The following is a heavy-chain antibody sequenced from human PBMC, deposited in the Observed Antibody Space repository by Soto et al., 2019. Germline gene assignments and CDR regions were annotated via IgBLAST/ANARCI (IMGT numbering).Heavy chain of an antibody. J-gene: IGHJ6*01. CDR1: GGTFSSYA. CDR3: ARRGYSSSWYGRGYSSYGMDV. Sequence: SVKVSCKASGGTFSSYAISWVRQAPGQGLEWMGGIIPIFGTANYAQKFQGRVTITADESTSTAYMELSSLRSEDTAVYYCARRGYSSSWYGRGYSSYGMDVWGQGPTVTVSS. CDR2: IIPIFGTA. D-gene: IGHD6-13*01. V-gene: IGHV1-69*13.